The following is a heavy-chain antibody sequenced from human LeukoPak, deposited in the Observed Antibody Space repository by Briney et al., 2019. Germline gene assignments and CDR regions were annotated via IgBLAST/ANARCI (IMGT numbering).Heavy chain of an antibody. D-gene: IGHD4-11*01. CDR2: ISSSSSYI. CDR3: ARNSVTTLFDY. J-gene: IGHJ4*02. Sequence: GGSLRLSCAAPGFTFSSYSMNWVRQAPGKGLEWVSSISSSSSYIYYADSVKGRFTISRDNAKNSLYLQMNSLRAEDTAVYYCARNSVTTLFDYWGQGTLVTVSS. CDR1: GFTFSSYS. V-gene: IGHV3-21*01.